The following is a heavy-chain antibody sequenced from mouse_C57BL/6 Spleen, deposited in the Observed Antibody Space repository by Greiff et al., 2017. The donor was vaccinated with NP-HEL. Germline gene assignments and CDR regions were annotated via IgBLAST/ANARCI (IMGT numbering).Heavy chain of an antibody. CDR3: ARWGYDGYYWFAY. J-gene: IGHJ3*01. D-gene: IGHD2-3*01. CDR1: GYTFTSYG. Sequence: VQVVESGAELARPGASVKLSCKASGYTFTSYGISWVKQRTGQGLEWIGEIYPRSGNTYYNEKFKGKATLTADKSSSTAYMELRSLTSEDSAVYFCARWGYDGYYWFAYWGQGTLVTVSA. CDR2: IYPRSGNT. V-gene: IGHV1-81*01.